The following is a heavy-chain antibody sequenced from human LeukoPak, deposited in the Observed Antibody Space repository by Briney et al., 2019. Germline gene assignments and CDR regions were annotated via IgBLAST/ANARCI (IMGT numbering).Heavy chain of an antibody. D-gene: IGHD3-3*01. CDR3: ARQDFRSGCYMYNWFDP. J-gene: IGHJ5*02. CDR2: INPNSGGT. V-gene: IGHV1-2*02. CDR1: GYTFTGYY. Sequence: ASVKVSCKASGYTFTGYYMHWVRQAPGQGLEWMGWINPNSGGTNYAQKFQGRVTMTRDTSISTAYMELSRLRSDDTAVYYCARQDFRSGCYMYNWFDPWGQGTLVTVSS.